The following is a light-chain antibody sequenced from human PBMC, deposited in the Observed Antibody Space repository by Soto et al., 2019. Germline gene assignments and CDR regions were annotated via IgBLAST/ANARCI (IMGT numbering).Light chain of an antibody. J-gene: IGKJ1*01. CDR3: QQYETFSGT. CDR1: QSISSW. Sequence: DIQMTQSPSTLSASAVDRVTISCLASQSISSWLSWYQQKPGKAPKLLIYDASALPRGVPSRFSGSGSGTKFTLTIASLQPDDFATYYCQQYETFSGTFGPGTKVDIK. V-gene: IGKV1-5*01. CDR2: DAS.